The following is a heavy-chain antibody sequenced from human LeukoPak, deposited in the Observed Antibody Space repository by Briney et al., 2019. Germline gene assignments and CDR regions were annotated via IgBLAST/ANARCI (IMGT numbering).Heavy chain of an antibody. CDR3: ARGSHPRKGGNWFAP. Sequence: ASVKVSCKASGYTFTSYDINWVRQATGQGLEWMGWMNPNSGNTGYAQKFQGRVTMTRNTSISTAYTELSSLRSEDTAVYYCARGSHPRKGGNWFAPWGQGTLVTVSS. V-gene: IGHV1-8*01. CDR1: GYTFTSYD. D-gene: IGHD6-6*01. CDR2: MNPNSGNT. J-gene: IGHJ5*02.